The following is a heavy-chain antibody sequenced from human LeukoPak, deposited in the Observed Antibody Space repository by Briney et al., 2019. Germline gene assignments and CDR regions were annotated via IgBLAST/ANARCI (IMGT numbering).Heavy chain of an antibody. J-gene: IGHJ4*02. CDR3: ARGLSSGWQGH. V-gene: IGHV3-23*01. CDR1: GFTFSSYA. CDR2: ISDSGGYT. Sequence: GGSLRLSCAASGFTFSSYAMTWVRQGPGKGLEWVSAISDSGGYTFYADSVKGRFTISRDTAKNSLYLQMNSLRAEDTAVYYCARGLSSGWQGHWGQGTLVTVSS. D-gene: IGHD6-19*01.